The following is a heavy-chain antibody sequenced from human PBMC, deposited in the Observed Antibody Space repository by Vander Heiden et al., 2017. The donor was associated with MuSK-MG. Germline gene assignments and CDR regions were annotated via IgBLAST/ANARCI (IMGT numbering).Heavy chain of an antibody. V-gene: IGHV1-69*01. CDR3: ARQFPYYDYIWGSSPGYMDV. D-gene: IGHD3-16*01. CDR2: IIPIFGTA. CDR1: GGTFSSYA. Sequence: QVQLVQSGAEVKQPGSPVPVYCKASGGTFSSYAISWVRQAPGQGLGWMGGIIPIFGTANYAQKFQGRVTITADESTSTAYMELSSLRSEDTAVYYCARQFPYYDYIWGSSPGYMDVWGKGTTVTVSS. J-gene: IGHJ6*03.